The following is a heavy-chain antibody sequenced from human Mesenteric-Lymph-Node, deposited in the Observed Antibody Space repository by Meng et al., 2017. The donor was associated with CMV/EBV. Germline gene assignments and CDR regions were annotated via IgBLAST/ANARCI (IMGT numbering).Heavy chain of an antibody. Sequence: SLTCTVSGSSVSSGDYYWTWIRQPPGKGLEWIAYISDSGDTYYNPSLKSRTTISQHPSKNQFSLSLKFVTAADTAVYYCARGETIFDPWGQGTLVTVSS. J-gene: IGHJ5*02. CDR1: GSSVSSGDYY. D-gene: IGHD3-3*01. CDR2: ISDSGDT. V-gene: IGHV4-30-4*08. CDR3: ARGETIFDP.